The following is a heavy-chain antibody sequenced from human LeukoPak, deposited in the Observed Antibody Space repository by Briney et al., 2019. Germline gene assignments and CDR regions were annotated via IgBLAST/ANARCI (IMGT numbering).Heavy chain of an antibody. D-gene: IGHD4-17*01. Sequence: SGPALVKPTQTLTLTCTFSGSSLSTSGMRASWIRQPPGKALEWLARIDWDDDKFYSTSLKTRLTISKDTSKNQVVLTMTNMDPVDTATYYCARTVYGENAFDIWGQGTMVTVSS. CDR2: IDWDDDK. J-gene: IGHJ3*02. CDR3: ARTVYGENAFDI. V-gene: IGHV2-70*04. CDR1: GSSLSTSGMR.